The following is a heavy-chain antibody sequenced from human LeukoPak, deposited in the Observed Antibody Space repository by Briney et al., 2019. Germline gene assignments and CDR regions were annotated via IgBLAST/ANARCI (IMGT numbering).Heavy chain of an antibody. CDR1: GGTFSSYA. Sequence: SVKVSCKASGGTFSSYAISWVRQAPGQGLEWMGGIIPIFGTANHAQKFQGRVTITADESTSTAYMELSSLRSEDTAVYYCARDTTSIAYCGGDCYSDAFDIWGQGTMVTVSS. D-gene: IGHD2-21*01. CDR2: IIPIFGTA. CDR3: ARDTTSIAYCGGDCYSDAFDI. V-gene: IGHV1-69*01. J-gene: IGHJ3*02.